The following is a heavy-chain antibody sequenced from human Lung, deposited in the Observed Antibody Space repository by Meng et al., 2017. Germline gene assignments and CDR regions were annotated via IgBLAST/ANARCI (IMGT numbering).Heavy chain of an antibody. CDR3: ARALGLTTMMTY. Sequence: LVQSGAGVKKPGSSVKVSCNASGGTFSSSAISWARQAPGQGLEWMGGIIPLFDTTHYAQNFQGRVSITADESTRTAYMELSSLRSEDTAVYYCARALGLTTMMTYWGQGTLVTVSS. V-gene: IGHV1-69*01. D-gene: IGHD3-22*01. CDR2: IIPLFDTT. CDR1: GGTFSSSA. J-gene: IGHJ4*02.